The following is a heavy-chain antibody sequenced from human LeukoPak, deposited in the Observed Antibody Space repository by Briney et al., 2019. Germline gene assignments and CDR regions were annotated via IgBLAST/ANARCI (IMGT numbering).Heavy chain of an antibody. CDR3: ARDLVSVVVPAATPYYFDY. D-gene: IGHD2-2*01. CDR2: IYYSGST. V-gene: IGHV4-34*01. Sequence: SETLSLTCAVYGGSFSGYYWSWIRQPPGKGLEWIGSIYYSGSTYYNPSLKSRVTISVDTSKNQFSLKLSSVTAADTAVYYCARDLVSVVVPAATPYYFDYWGQGTLVTVSS. J-gene: IGHJ4*02. CDR1: GGSFSGYY.